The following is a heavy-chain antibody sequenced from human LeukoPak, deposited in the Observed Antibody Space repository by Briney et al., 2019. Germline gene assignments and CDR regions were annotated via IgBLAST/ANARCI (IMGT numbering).Heavy chain of an antibody. Sequence: GGSLRLSRAASGFTFDDYGMSWVRHAPGKGLEWVSGINWNGGSTGYADSVKGRFTISRDNAKNSLYLQMNSLRAEDTASYYCARDGGSYSDYWGQGTLVTVSS. J-gene: IGHJ4*02. V-gene: IGHV3-20*04. D-gene: IGHD1-26*01. CDR2: INWNGGST. CDR3: ARDGGSYSDY. CDR1: GFTFDDYG.